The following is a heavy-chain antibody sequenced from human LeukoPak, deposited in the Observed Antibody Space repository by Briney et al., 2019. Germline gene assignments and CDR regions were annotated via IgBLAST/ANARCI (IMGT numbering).Heavy chain of an antibody. Sequence: SSETLSLTCTVSGGSISGSGSSYYWVWIRQPPGKGLEWIGSIYYSGSTYYNPSLKSRVTISVDTSKNQFSLKLSSVTAADTAVYFCAGTPRYSGNYYNAFDIWGQGTTVTVSS. J-gene: IGHJ3*02. CDR3: AGTPRYSGNYYNAFDI. V-gene: IGHV4-39*01. D-gene: IGHD1-26*01. CDR2: IYYSGST. CDR1: GGSISGSGSSYY.